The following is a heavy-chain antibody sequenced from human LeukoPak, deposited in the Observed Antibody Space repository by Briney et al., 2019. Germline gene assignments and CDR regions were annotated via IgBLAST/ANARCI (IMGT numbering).Heavy chain of an antibody. CDR3: ARVVSSGWDWYIDL. Sequence: GGSLRLSCTASGFIVNNKYMTWVRQAPGKGLEWVSVVYSGGTTYYADSVKGRFTISSDYSKNTLYLLMNSLRAEDTAVYYCARVVSSGWDWYIDLWSRGTLVSVSS. CDR2: VYSGGTT. CDR1: GFIVNNKY. J-gene: IGHJ2*01. D-gene: IGHD6-19*01. V-gene: IGHV3-66*01.